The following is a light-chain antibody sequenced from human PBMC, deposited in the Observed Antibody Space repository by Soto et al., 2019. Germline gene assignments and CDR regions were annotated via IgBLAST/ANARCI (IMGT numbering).Light chain of an antibody. CDR1: QGISSA. CDR3: QQFNNYPT. J-gene: IGKJ4*01. Sequence: AIQLTQSPSSLSASVGDRVTITCRASQGISSALAWYQQKPGKAPKLLIYDASRLESGVPSRFSDSGSGTDFTLTISSLQPEDFATYYCQQFNNYPTFGGGTKVEIK. CDR2: DAS. V-gene: IGKV1D-13*01.